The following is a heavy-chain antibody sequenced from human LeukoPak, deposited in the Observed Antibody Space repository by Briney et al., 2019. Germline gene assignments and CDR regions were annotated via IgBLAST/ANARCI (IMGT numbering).Heavy chain of an antibody. CDR2: INHSGST. J-gene: IGHJ6*02. D-gene: IGHD3-3*01. CDR1: GGSFSGYY. Sequence: SETLSLTCAVYGGSFSGYYWSWIRQPPGKGLEWIGEINHSGSTNYNPSLKSRVTISVDTSKNQFSLKLSSVTAADTAVYYCARAGIRINYDFWSGSIYYYYYGMDVWGQGTTVTVSS. V-gene: IGHV4-34*01. CDR3: ARAGIRINYDFWSGSIYYYYYGMDV.